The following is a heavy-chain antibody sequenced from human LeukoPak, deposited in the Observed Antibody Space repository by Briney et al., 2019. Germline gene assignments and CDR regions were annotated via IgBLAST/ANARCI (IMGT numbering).Heavy chain of an antibody. Sequence: GRSLRLSCAASGFTFNTYAMHWVRQAPGKGLEWVAGISYDARDKYYVDSVKGRFTISRDNSKNTLYLQMDSLRPEDTAVYYCARGGISTVTTMYWGQGTLVTVSS. CDR1: GFTFNTYA. CDR3: ARGGISTVTTMY. D-gene: IGHD4-11*01. V-gene: IGHV3-30*01. CDR2: ISYDARDK. J-gene: IGHJ4*02.